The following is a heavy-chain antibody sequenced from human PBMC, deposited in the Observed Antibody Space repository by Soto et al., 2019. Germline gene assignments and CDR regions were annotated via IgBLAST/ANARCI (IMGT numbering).Heavy chain of an antibody. Sequence: QVQLVQSGAEVKKPGASVKVSCKASGYTFTSYAMHWVRQAPGQRLEWMGWINAGNGNTKYSQKFQGRVTITRDTAASTAYMELSSLRSEDTAVYYCARVAARLYYQHWGQGTLVTVSS. CDR1: GYTFTSYA. CDR3: ARVAARLYYQH. CDR2: INAGNGNT. D-gene: IGHD6-6*01. J-gene: IGHJ1*01. V-gene: IGHV1-3*01.